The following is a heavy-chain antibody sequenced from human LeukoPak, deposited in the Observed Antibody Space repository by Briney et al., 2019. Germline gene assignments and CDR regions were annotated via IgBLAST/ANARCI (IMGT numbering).Heavy chain of an antibody. Sequence: PSQTLSLTCTVSGGSISNGDYYWSWIRQPPGKGLEWIGYIYYSGSTYYNPSLKSRVTISVDTSKNQFSLKLSSVTAADTAVYYCARAAGDFWSDYYGMDVWGQGTTVTVSS. CDR1: GGSISNGDYY. CDR3: ARAAGDFWSDYYGMDV. CDR2: IYYSGST. D-gene: IGHD3-3*01. V-gene: IGHV4-30-4*01. J-gene: IGHJ6*02.